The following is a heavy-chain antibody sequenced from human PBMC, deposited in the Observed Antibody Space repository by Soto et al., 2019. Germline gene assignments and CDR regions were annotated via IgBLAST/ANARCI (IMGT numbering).Heavy chain of an antibody. J-gene: IGHJ6*02. D-gene: IGHD3-10*01. CDR1: GYSFTSYW. CDR3: SSLISFVWGVIRRYYYYYGMDV. CDR2: IYPGGSDT. Sequence: GESLKISCKGSGYSFTSYWIGWVRQMPGKGLEWMGIIYPGGSDTRYSPSFQGQVTISADKSISTAYLQWSSLKASDTAMYYCSSLISFVWGVIRRYYYYYGMDVWGQGTTVTVSS. V-gene: IGHV5-51*01.